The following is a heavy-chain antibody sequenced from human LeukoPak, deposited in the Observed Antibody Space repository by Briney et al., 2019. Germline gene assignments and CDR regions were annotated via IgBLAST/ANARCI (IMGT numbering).Heavy chain of an antibody. CDR2: ISSSSSTI. V-gene: IGHV3-48*04. CDR1: GFTFSIYS. CDR3: ARSYSSGWRSEIDY. Sequence: GGSLRLSCAASGFTFSIYSMNWVRQAPGKGLEWVSYISSSSSTIYYADSVKGRFTISRDDAKNSLYLQMNSLRAEDTAVYYCARSYSSGWRSEIDYWGQGTLVTVSS. J-gene: IGHJ4*02. D-gene: IGHD6-19*01.